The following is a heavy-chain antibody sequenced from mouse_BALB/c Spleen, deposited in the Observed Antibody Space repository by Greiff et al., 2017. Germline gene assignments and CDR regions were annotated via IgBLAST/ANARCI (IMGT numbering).Heavy chain of an antibody. CDR1: GFNIKDTY. Sequence: EVQLQQSGAELVKPGASVKLSCTASGFNIKDTYMHWVKQRPEQGLEWIGRIDPANGNTKYDPKFQGKATITADTSSNTAYLQLSSLTSEDTAVYYCAFYGNYLYYFDDWGQGTTLTVSS. CDR2: IDPANGNT. J-gene: IGHJ2*01. V-gene: IGHV14-3*02. D-gene: IGHD2-1*01. CDR3: AFYGNYLYYFDD.